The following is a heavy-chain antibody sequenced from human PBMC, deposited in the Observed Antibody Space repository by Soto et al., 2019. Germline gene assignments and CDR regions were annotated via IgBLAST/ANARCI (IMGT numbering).Heavy chain of an antibody. CDR3: XXLXXVASGIRYYFDY. CDR1: GFSLTTDAVG. D-gene: IGHD1-1*01. J-gene: IGHJ4*02. CDR2: IYWDDDQ. V-gene: IGHV2-5*02. Sequence: QITLKESGPTLVKPTQTLTLTCTFSGFSLTTDAVGVGWIRQPPGKALEWLALIYWDDDQRYSPSLKTRLTITKDASRNQXVLTLXNMDXADTGTYYXXXLXXVASGIRYYFDYWGQGTLVTVSS.